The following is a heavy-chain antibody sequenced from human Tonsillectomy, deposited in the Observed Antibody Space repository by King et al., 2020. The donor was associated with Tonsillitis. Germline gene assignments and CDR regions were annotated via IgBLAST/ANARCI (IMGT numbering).Heavy chain of an antibody. J-gene: IGHJ4*02. V-gene: IGHV3-23*04. CDR2: ISGSGGST. CDR1: GFTFSSYA. D-gene: IGHD6-19*01. Sequence: VQLVESGGDLVQPGGSLRLSCAASGFTFSSYAMSWVRQAPGEGLEWVSTISGSGGSTFYADSVKGRFTISRDNSKITLYLQLNSLRAEDTAVSYCTKAAPGIAVAGSGAFDYWGQGTLVTVSS. CDR3: TKAAPGIAVAGSGAFDY.